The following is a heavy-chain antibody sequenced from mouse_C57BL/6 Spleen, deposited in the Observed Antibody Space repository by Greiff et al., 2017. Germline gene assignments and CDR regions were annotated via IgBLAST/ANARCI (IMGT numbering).Heavy chain of an antibody. D-gene: IGHD1-1*01. J-gene: IGHJ2*01. CDR3: ARSPTVVATPFDS. CDR2: IHPNSGST. Sequence: QVQLQQPGAELVKPGASVTLSCKASGYTFTSYWMHWVKQGPGQGLEWIGMIHPNSGSTNYNEKFKSKATLTVDNSSSTAYMQLSSLTTEDSAVYYCARSPTVVATPFDSWGQGTTLTVSS. CDR1: GYTFTSYW. V-gene: IGHV1-64*01.